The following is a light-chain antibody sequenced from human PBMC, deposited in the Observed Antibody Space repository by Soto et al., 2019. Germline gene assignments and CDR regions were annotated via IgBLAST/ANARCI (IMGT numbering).Light chain of an antibody. CDR1: SGHSSYA. V-gene: IGLV4-69*01. J-gene: IGLJ2*01. CDR2: LNSDGSH. CDR3: QTWGSGSHVL. Sequence: QLVLTQSPSASASLGASVKLTCTLSSGHSSYAIAWHQQQPEKGPRYLMKLNSDGSHSKGDGIPDRFSGSSSGAERYLTISSLQSEDEADYYCQTWGSGSHVLFGGGTQVTVL.